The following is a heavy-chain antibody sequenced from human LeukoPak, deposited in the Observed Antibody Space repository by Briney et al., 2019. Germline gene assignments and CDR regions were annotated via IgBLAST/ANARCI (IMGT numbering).Heavy chain of an antibody. CDR1: GFAFDDYA. CDR2: ISWNSGSI. J-gene: IGHJ4*02. D-gene: IGHD6-19*01. Sequence: GGSLRLSCAASGFAFDDYAMHWVRHAPGKGLEWVSGISWNSGSIGYADSVKGRFTISRDNAKNSLYLQMNSLRAEDTALYYCAKDKGIAVAGTWDYWGQGTLVTVSS. CDR3: AKDKGIAVAGTWDY. V-gene: IGHV3-9*01.